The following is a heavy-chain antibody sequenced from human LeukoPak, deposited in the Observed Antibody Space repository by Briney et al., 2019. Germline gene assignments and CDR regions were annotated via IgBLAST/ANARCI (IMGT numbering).Heavy chain of an antibody. CDR2: IYYSGST. D-gene: IGHD1-26*01. CDR3: ARGGYSGSYYVAVDY. V-gene: IGHV4-59*01. Sequence: SETLSLTCTVSGGSISSYYWSWIRQPPGKGLEWIGYIYYSGSTNYNPSLKSRVTISVDTSKNQFSLKLSSVTAADTAVYYCARGGYSGSYYVAVDYWGQGTLVTVSS. CDR1: GGSISSYY. J-gene: IGHJ4*02.